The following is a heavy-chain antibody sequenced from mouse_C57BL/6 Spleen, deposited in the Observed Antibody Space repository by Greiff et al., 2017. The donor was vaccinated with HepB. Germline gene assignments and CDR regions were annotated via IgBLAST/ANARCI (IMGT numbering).Heavy chain of an antibody. J-gene: IGHJ3*01. Sequence: QVQLKQSGAELVRPGTSVKVSCKASGYAFTNYLIEWVKQRPGQGLEWIGVINPGSGGTNYNEKFKGKATLTADKSSSTAYMQLSSLTSEDSAVYFCARDGYGSPFAYWGQGTLVTVSA. CDR1: GYAFTNYL. CDR3: ARDGYGSPFAY. CDR2: INPGSGGT. D-gene: IGHD1-1*01. V-gene: IGHV1-54*01.